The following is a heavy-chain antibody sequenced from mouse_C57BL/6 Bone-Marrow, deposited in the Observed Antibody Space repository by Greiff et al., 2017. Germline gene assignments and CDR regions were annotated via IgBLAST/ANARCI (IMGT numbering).Heavy chain of an antibody. CDR2: IWSGGST. CDR1: GFSLTSYG. V-gene: IGHV2-2*01. Sequence: VQLQESGPGLVQPSQSLSITCTVSGFSLTSYGVHWVRQSPGKGLEWLGVIWSGGSTDYNAAFISRLSISKDNSKSQVFFKMNILQADDTAIYYCARNRLYGSSYDYAMDYWGQGTSVTVSS. J-gene: IGHJ4*01. CDR3: ARNRLYGSSYDYAMDY. D-gene: IGHD1-1*01.